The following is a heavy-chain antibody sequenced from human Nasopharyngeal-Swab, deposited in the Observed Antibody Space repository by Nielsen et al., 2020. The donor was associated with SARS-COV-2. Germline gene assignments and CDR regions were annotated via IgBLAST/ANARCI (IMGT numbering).Heavy chain of an antibody. D-gene: IGHD2-2*02. Sequence: SETLSLTCTVSGGSISSGSYYWSWIRQPPGKGLEWIGYIYYSGSTNYNPSLKSRVTISVDTSKNQFSLKLSSVTAADTAVYYCARELGYCSSTSCYNYYGMDVWGQGTTVTVSS. V-gene: IGHV4-61*01. J-gene: IGHJ6*02. CDR1: GGSISSGSYY. CDR2: IYYSGST. CDR3: ARELGYCSSTSCYNYYGMDV.